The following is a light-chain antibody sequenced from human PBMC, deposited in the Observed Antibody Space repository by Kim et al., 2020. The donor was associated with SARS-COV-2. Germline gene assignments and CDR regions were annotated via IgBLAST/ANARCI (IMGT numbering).Light chain of an antibody. Sequence: PGERATLSCRASQNIDTYLAWYQQRPGQAPRLLVYDASNRATGVPDRFSGSGSGTDFTLTIGSLEPEDFSLYYCQQRNSWPPAVTFGGGTKVDIK. J-gene: IGKJ4*01. CDR1: QNIDTY. V-gene: IGKV3-11*01. CDR3: QQRNSWPPAVT. CDR2: DAS.